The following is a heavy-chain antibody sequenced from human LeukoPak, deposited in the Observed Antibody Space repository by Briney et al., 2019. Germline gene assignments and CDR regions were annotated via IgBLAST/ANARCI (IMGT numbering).Heavy chain of an antibody. Sequence: GSLRLSCAASGFTFSSCSMNWVRQAPGKGLMWVSRIKSDRSWTNYADSVRGRFTISRDNAKNTLFLQMVGLRAEDTAIYYCVRDGDAYDFDLWGQGILVTVSS. CDR1: GFTFSSCS. J-gene: IGHJ4*02. CDR3: VRDGDAYDFDL. D-gene: IGHD5-12*01. CDR2: IKSDRSWT. V-gene: IGHV3-74*01.